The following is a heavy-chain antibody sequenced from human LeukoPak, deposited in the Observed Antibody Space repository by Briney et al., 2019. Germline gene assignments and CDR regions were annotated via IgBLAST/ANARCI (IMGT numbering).Heavy chain of an antibody. CDR1: GFTFSSYA. CDR3: DTTGYYDFWSGYSDFDY. V-gene: IGHV3-23*01. CDR2: ISGSGGST. Sequence: GVSLRLSCAASGFTFSSYAKSWVRQAPGKGLEWVSAISGSGGSTYYADSVKGRFTISRDNSKNTLYLQMNSLRAEDTAVYYCDTTGYYDFWSGYSDFDYWGQGTLVTVSS. D-gene: IGHD3-3*01. J-gene: IGHJ4*02.